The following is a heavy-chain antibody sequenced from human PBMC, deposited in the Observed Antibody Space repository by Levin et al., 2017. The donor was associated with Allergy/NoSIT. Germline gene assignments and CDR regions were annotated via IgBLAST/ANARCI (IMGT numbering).Heavy chain of an antibody. Sequence: PGGSLRLSCAASGFTFSSYAMSWVRQAPGKGLEWVSAISGSGGSTYYADSVKGRFTISRDNSKNTLYLQMNSLRAEDTAVYYCAKMVKVVVVAATRVDYWGQGTLVTVSS. CDR3: AKMVKVVVVAATRVDY. V-gene: IGHV3-23*01. CDR1: GFTFSSYA. J-gene: IGHJ4*02. CDR2: ISGSGGST. D-gene: IGHD2-15*01.